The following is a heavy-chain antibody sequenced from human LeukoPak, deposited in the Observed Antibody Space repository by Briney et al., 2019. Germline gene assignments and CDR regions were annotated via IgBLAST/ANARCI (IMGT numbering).Heavy chain of an antibody. CDR2: ISWDGGRT. D-gene: IGHD3-10*01. Sequence: GGSLRLSCAASGFTFDDYTMHWVRQAPGKGLEWVSLISWDGGRTYYSDSVRGRFTISRDNNKNSLYLQMNSLRTEDTVFYYCAKDAHSYYGMDVWGQGTTVTVSS. V-gene: IGHV3-43*01. CDR1: GFTFDDYT. J-gene: IGHJ6*02. CDR3: AKDAHSYYGMDV.